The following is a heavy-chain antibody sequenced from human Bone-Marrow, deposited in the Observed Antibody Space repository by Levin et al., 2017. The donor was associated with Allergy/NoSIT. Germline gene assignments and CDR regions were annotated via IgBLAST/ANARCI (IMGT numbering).Heavy chain of an antibody. D-gene: IGHD3-16*01. J-gene: IGHJ4*02. V-gene: IGHV1-69*04. CDR1: GESSYA. CDR3: ARGDTGGQTHYLDS. Sequence: SVKVSCKASGESSYAIRWVRQAPGPGLAWMGRIIPTLDLTNYAQKFQGRVTITADKSTRTAYMELTSLSADDTAVYYCARGDTGGQTHYLDSWGQGTLVNVSS. CDR2: IIPTLDLT.